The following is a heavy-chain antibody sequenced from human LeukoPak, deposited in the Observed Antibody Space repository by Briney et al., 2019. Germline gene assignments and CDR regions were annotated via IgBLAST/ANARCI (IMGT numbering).Heavy chain of an antibody. Sequence: GGSLKLSCAASGFTFSSYGMHWVRQAPGKGLDWVAFIQYDGNNKYYSDSVKGRFTISRDNSKNTLYLQMNSLRAEDTAVYCCAKDPWYLAVAGTWYFDYWGQGTLVTVSS. D-gene: IGHD6-19*01. V-gene: IGHV3-30*02. CDR1: GFTFSSYG. J-gene: IGHJ4*02. CDR3: AKDPWYLAVAGTWYFDY. CDR2: IQYDGNNK.